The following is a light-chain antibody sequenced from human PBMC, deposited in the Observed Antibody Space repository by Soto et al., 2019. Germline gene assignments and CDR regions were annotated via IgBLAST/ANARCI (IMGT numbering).Light chain of an antibody. J-gene: IGLJ3*02. Sequence: NFMLTQPHSVSESPGQTVIISCTRSRGSIASNYVQWYQQRPGSSPTTVIYEDNQRPSGVPDRFSGSIDSSSNSASLTISGRETEDEADYYCQSYDATNQVFGGGTKVTVL. CDR3: QSYDATNQV. CDR2: EDN. CDR1: RGSIASNY. V-gene: IGLV6-57*01.